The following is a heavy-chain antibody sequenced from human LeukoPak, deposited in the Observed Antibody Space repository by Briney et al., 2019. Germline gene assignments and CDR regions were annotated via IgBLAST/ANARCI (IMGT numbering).Heavy chain of an antibody. D-gene: IGHD6-19*01. J-gene: IGHJ4*02. Sequence: SETLSLTCIVSGDSISSYYWSWIRQPPGKGLEWIGYIYYGGITNYNPSLQSRATISVDTSKNQFSLRLSSVTAADTAVYYCARGVRYSSGWPFFDYWDQGTLVTVSS. CDR3: ARGVRYSSGWPFFDY. CDR1: GDSISSYY. CDR2: IYYGGIT. V-gene: IGHV4-59*01.